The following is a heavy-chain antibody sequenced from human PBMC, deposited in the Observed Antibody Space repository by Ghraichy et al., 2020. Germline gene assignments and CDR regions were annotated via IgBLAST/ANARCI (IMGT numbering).Heavy chain of an antibody. J-gene: IGHJ4*02. Sequence: GSLRLSCAASGFTVTTNSMSWVRQAPGKGLEWVSVIYSAGYAYYADSVKGRFTISRDTSKNTLYLHMNSLRAEDTAFYYCAGDPPGGSGFYYFNYWGQGPLVTVSS. D-gene: IGHD6-19*01. CDR3: AGDPPGGSGFYYFNY. CDR1: GFTVTTNS. CDR2: IYSAGYA. V-gene: IGHV3-53*01.